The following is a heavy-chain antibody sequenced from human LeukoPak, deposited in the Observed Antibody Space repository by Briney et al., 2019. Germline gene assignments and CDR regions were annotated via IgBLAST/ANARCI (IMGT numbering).Heavy chain of an antibody. J-gene: IGHJ4*02. CDR1: GFTFSSYS. CDR3: ARAPGMATTGNFDY. D-gene: IGHD5-24*01. V-gene: IGHV3-21*01. CDR2: ISSSSSYI. Sequence: GGSLRLSCAASGFTFSSYSMNGVRQAPGKGLEGVSSISSSSSYIYYADSVKGRFTISRDNAKNSLYLQMNSLRAEDTAVYYCARAPGMATTGNFDYWGQGTLVTVSS.